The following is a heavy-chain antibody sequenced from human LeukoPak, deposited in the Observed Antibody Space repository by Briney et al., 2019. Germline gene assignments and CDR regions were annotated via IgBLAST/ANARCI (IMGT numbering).Heavy chain of an antibody. D-gene: IGHD2-2*01. Sequence: ASVKVSCKASGYTFTDYYMHWVRQARGQGFEWMGWINPNDGDTNYAQKFQGRVTMTRDTSISTAHMEVSGLRSDDTAVYYCARANFLYCSSTTCLFDYWGQGTLVTVSS. CDR2: INPNDGDT. V-gene: IGHV1-2*02. CDR1: GYTFTDYY. CDR3: ARANFLYCSSTTCLFDY. J-gene: IGHJ4*02.